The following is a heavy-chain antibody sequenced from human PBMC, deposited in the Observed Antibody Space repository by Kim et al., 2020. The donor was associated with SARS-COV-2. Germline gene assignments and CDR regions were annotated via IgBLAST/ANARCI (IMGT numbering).Heavy chain of an antibody. Sequence: SETLSLTCTVSGGSISSGDYYWSWIRQPPGKGLEWIGYIYYSGSTYYNPSLKSRVTISVDTSKNQFSLKLSSVTAADTAVYYCARVGGASATTLRYFDWLRAPDKNDAFDIWGQGTMVTVSS. CDR2: IYYSGST. V-gene: IGHV4-30-4*01. CDR1: GGSISSGDYY. D-gene: IGHD3-9*01. CDR3: ARVGGASATTLRYFDWLRAPDKNDAFDI. J-gene: IGHJ3*02.